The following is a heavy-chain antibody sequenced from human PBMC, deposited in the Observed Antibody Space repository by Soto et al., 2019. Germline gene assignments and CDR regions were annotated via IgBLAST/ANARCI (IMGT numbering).Heavy chain of an antibody. CDR2: IIPIFGTA. CDR1: GGTFSSYA. CDR3: AQHPHDYGDYGFAY. J-gene: IGHJ4*02. Sequence: QVQLVQSGAEVKKPGSSVKVSCKASGGTFSSYAISWVRQARGQGLEWMGGIIPIFGTANYAQKFQGRVTITADKPTSTAYMQLSSLRPEDTAVYYCAQHPHDYGDYGFAYWGQGTLVTVSS. D-gene: IGHD4-17*01. V-gene: IGHV1-69*14.